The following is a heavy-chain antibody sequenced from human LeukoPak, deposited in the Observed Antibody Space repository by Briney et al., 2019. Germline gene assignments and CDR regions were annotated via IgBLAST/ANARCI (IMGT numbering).Heavy chain of an antibody. CDR1: GFIFGSYS. J-gene: IGHJ6*03. D-gene: IGHD3-10*01. Sequence: PGGSLRLSCAAAGFIFGSYSMRWIRQAPGKGGGWGSDTIITGGTIYYADSLKGGFTISRDNASTSPDLQMNSLRAEDTAVYYRARMRRDSAKGDYFYYYYMDVWGKGPTVIVSS. V-gene: IGHV3-48*04. CDR2: TIITGGTI. CDR3: ARMRRDSAKGDYFYYYYMDV.